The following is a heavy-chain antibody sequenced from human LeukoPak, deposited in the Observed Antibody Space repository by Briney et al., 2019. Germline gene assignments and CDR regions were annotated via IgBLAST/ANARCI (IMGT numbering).Heavy chain of an antibody. J-gene: IGHJ4*02. D-gene: IGHD4-17*01. CDR1: GFTFSSYG. CDR3: AKDIVALRSNSATVTIFDY. CDR2: ISYDGSNK. V-gene: IGHV3-30*18. Sequence: RGSLRLSCAASGFTFSSYGMHWVRQAPGKGLEWVAVISYDGSNKYYADSVKGRFTISRDNSKNTLYLQMNSQRAEDTAVYYCAKDIVALRSNSATVTIFDYWGQGTLVTVSS.